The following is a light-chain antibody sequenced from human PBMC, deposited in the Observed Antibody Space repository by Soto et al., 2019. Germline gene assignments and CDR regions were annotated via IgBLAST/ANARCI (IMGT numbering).Light chain of an antibody. J-gene: IGKJ5*01. CDR2: DAS. Sequence: EIVLTQSPATLSLSPGERATLSCRASQSVYSYLAWYQQKPGQAPRLLIYDASNRATGILARFRGSGSGTDFTLTISSLEPEDFAVYYCQQRSNWPITFGQGTRLEIK. CDR1: QSVYSY. V-gene: IGKV3-11*01. CDR3: QQRSNWPIT.